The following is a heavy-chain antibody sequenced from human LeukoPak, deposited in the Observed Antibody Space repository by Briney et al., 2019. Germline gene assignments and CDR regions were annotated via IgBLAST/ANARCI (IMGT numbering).Heavy chain of an antibody. V-gene: IGHV3-66*02. CDR2: ICSGGST. Sequence: PGGSLRLSCAASGFTVSSNYMSWVRQAPGKGLEWVSVICSGGSTYYADSVKGRFTISRDNSKNTLYLQMNSLRAEDTAVYYCARELLWFGELSTGVCFDYWGQGTLVTVSS. J-gene: IGHJ4*02. D-gene: IGHD3-10*01. CDR3: ARELLWFGELSTGVCFDY. CDR1: GFTVSSNY.